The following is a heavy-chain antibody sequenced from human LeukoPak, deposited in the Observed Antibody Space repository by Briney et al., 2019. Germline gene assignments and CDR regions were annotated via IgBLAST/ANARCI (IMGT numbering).Heavy chain of an antibody. CDR1: GYSISSGYY. D-gene: IGHD3-22*01. V-gene: IGHV4-38-2*01. CDR2: IYYSGST. Sequence: RPSETLSLTCAVSGYSISSGYYWGWIRQPPGKGLEWIGSIYYSGSTYYNPSLKSRVTISVDTSKNQFSLKLSSVTAADTAVYYCARDQWLSDAFDIWGQGTMVTVSS. J-gene: IGHJ3*02. CDR3: ARDQWLSDAFDI.